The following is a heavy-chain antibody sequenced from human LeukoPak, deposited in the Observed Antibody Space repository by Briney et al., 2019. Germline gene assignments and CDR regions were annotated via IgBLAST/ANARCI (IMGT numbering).Heavy chain of an antibody. CDR2: IYTSGST. D-gene: IGHD3-3*01. J-gene: IGHJ4*02. Sequence: SQTLSLTCTVSGGSISSGSYYWSWIRQPAGKGLEWIGRIYTSGSTNYNPSLKSRVTISLDTSKNQFSLKLSSVTAADTAVYYCARLGYDFLSGYYIGLDYWGQGTLVTVSS. CDR1: GGSISSGSYY. V-gene: IGHV4-61*02. CDR3: ARLGYDFLSGYYIGLDY.